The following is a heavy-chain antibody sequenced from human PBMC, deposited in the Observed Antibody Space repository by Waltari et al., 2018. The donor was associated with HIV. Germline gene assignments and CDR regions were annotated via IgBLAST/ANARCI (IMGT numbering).Heavy chain of an antibody. CDR1: GFTFSSYW. CDR2: MNSDGRST. Sequence: EVQLVESGGGLVQPGGSLRLSCVVSGFTFSSYWMHWVRQVPGKGLVWVSSMNSDGRSTSYSESVKGRFTISRDNAKNTLYLQMNSLRAEDTAVYYCARMAARTTWGQGTLVTVSS. CDR3: ARMAARTT. J-gene: IGHJ5*02. D-gene: IGHD1-1*01. V-gene: IGHV3-74*01.